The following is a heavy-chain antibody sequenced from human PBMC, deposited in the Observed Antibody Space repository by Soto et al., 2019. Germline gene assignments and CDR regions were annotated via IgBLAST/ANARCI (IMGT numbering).Heavy chain of an antibody. CDR1: GDTFTSYS. Sequence: ASVQDSCKDAGDTFTSYSMHWVRQAPGQRLEWMGWFNAGNGHTKYSQKFPGRVTITRDTSASTAYTELSSLRSEDTAVYYCATAGWIHLWLIDYWGQGTPVTVSS. J-gene: IGHJ4*02. CDR3: ATAGWIHLWLIDY. CDR2: FNAGNGHT. V-gene: IGHV1-3*01. D-gene: IGHD5-18*01.